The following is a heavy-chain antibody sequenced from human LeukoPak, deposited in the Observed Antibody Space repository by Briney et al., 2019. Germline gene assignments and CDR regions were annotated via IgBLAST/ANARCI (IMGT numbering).Heavy chain of an antibody. CDR3: ARSGYCTNGVCYTGFDP. V-gene: IGHV3-74*01. CDR1: GFFFGSYW. J-gene: IGHJ5*02. Sequence: PGGSLRLSCAASGFFFGSYWMPWVRQAPGKGLVWVSRIKSDGSSTSYADSVKGRFTISRDNAKNTLYLRMNSLRAEDTAVYYCARSGYCTNGVCYTGFDPWGQGTLVTVSS. CDR2: IKSDGSST. D-gene: IGHD2-8*01.